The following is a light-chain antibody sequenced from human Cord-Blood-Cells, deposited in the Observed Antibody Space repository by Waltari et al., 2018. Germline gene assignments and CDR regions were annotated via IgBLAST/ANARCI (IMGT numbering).Light chain of an antibody. Sequence: DIQMTHSPSTLSASVGDRVTITCRASQSISSWLAWYQQKPGKAPKLLIYDAPSLESGVPSRFSGSGSGTEFTLTISSLQPDDFATYYCQQYNSYSPWTFGQGTKVEIK. V-gene: IGKV1-5*01. CDR3: QQYNSYSPWT. J-gene: IGKJ1*01. CDR1: QSISSW. CDR2: DAP.